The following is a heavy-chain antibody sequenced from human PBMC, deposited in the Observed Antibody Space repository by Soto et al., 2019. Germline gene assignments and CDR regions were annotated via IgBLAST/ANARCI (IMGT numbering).Heavy chain of an antibody. Sequence: GKGLEWVSAISGSGGSTYYADSVKGRFTISRDNSKNTLYLQMNSLRAEDTAVYYCARTIAAAGIRYFQHWGQGTLVTVSS. CDR2: ISGSGGST. V-gene: IGHV3-23*01. J-gene: IGHJ1*01. D-gene: IGHD6-13*01. CDR3: ARTIAAAGIRYFQH.